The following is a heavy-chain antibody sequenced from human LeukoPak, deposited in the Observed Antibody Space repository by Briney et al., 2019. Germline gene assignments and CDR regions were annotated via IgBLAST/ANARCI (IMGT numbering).Heavy chain of an antibody. CDR2: IYPGDSDI. CDR3: VRREMATQTPFEY. V-gene: IGHV5-51*01. Sequence: GESLKISCKGSGYSFAIYWIGWVRQMPGKGLEWMGIIYPGDSDIRYSPSFQGQVTISADKSIGIAYLQWSSLKASDTAMYYCVRREMATQTPFEYWGQGTLVTVSS. J-gene: IGHJ4*02. D-gene: IGHD5-24*01. CDR1: GYSFAIYW.